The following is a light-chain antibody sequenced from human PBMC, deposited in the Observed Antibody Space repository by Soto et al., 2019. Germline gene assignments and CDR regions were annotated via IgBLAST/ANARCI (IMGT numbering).Light chain of an antibody. V-gene: IGKV1-39*01. CDR3: HQSNSIPHT. CDR1: QSISSY. CDR2: AAS. Sequence: DIQMTQSPSSLSASVGERVTITCRATQSISSYLNWYQQKPGKAPKLLIYAASSLQSGFPSRFTGSGSGTDFTLTISSLQPEDFAPYYCHQSNSIPHTFAQGTKLEIK. J-gene: IGKJ2*01.